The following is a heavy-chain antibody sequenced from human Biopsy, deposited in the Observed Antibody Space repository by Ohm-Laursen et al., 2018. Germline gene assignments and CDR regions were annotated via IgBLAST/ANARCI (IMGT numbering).Heavy chain of an antibody. J-gene: IGHJ4*02. CDR2: SRNKANSYTA. CDR1: GFTFSDHY. D-gene: IGHD2-15*01. CDR3: ARMLARPRPCLGGTCYPGDDY. V-gene: IGHV3-72*01. Sequence: SLSLTCAASGFTFSDHYMEWVRQAPGKGLGWVGRSRNKANSYTAEYAASVKGRFTISRDESEISMYLQMSGMKTEDTAVYYCARMLARPRPCLGGTCYPGDDYWGQGTLVTVSP.